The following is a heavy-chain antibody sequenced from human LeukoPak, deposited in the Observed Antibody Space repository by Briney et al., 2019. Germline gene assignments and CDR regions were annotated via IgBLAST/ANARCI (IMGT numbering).Heavy chain of an antibody. V-gene: IGHV3-30*04. CDR3: AKDDRRVPTHACDI. CDR2: ISYDGSNK. CDR1: GFTFSSYA. J-gene: IGHJ3*02. Sequence: GGSLRLSCAASGFTFSSYAMHWVRQAPGKGLEWVALISYDGSNKYYADSVKGRFTISRDNSKNTLYLQMNSLRAEDTAVYYCAKDDRRVPTHACDIWGQGTMVTVSS.